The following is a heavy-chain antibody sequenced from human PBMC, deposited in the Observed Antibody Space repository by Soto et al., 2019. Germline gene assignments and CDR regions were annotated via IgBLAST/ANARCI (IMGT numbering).Heavy chain of an antibody. CDR1: GGSISSSSYY. V-gene: IGHV4-39*07. D-gene: IGHD3-22*01. CDR3: ARDRGSSGYSDDAFDI. J-gene: IGHJ3*02. Sequence: SETLSLTCTVSGGSISSSSYYWGWIRQPPGKGLEWIGSIYYSGSTYYNPSLKSRVTISVDTSKNQFSLKLSSVTAADTAVYYCARDRGSSGYSDDAFDIWGQGTRVTVS. CDR2: IYYSGST.